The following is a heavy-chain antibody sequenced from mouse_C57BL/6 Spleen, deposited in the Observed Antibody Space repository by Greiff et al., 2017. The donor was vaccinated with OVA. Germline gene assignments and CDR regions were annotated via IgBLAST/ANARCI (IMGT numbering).Heavy chain of an antibody. D-gene: IGHD2-2*01. CDR1: GYSFTSYY. V-gene: IGHV1-66*01. J-gene: IGHJ2*01. CDR3: ARDGPMVTTGDFDY. Sequence: QVQLQQSGPELVKPGASVKISCKASGYSFTSYYIHWVKQRPGQGLEWIGWIYPGSGNTKYNEKFKGKATLTADTSSSTAYMQLSSLTSEDSAVYYCARDGPMVTTGDFDYWGQGTTLTVSS. CDR2: IYPGSGNT.